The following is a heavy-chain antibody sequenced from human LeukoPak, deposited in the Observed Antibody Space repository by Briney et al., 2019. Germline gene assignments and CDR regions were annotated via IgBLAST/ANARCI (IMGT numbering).Heavy chain of an antibody. D-gene: IGHD3-22*01. CDR1: GGSISSSSYY. Sequence: PSETLSLTCTVSGGSISSSSYYWGWIRQPPGKGLEWIGSIYYSGSTPYNPSLKSRVTISVDTSKNQFSLKLSSVTAADTALYYCARGTYYDSSAYSGVRLFDYWGQGTLVTVSS. CDR2: IYYSGST. CDR3: ARGTYYDSSAYSGVRLFDY. V-gene: IGHV4-39*07. J-gene: IGHJ4*02.